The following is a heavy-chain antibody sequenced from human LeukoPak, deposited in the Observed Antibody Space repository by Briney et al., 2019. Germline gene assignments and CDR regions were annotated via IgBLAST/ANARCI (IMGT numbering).Heavy chain of an antibody. V-gene: IGHV3-48*03. Sequence: GGSLRLSCAASGFTFSSYEMNWVRQAPGKGLEWVSYISSSGSTIYYADSVKGRFTISRDNAKNSLYLQMNSLRAEDTAVYYCAREYCDSSGLNYWGQGTLVTVSS. D-gene: IGHD3-22*01. CDR1: GFTFSSYE. CDR3: AREYCDSSGLNY. CDR2: ISSSGSTI. J-gene: IGHJ4*02.